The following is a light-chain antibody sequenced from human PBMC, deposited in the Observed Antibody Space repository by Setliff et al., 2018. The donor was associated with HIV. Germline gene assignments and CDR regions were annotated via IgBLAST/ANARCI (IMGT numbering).Light chain of an antibody. CDR2: AAS. CDR3: QQSYTTPFT. V-gene: IGKV1-39*01. CDR1: QSTRTY. J-gene: IGKJ5*01. Sequence: DIQMTQSPSSLSASVGDRVTITCRASQSTRTYLNWYQQKPGKVPKLLIYAASSLQSGVTSRFSGSGSGTDFTLTISNLQPEDFATYYCQQSYTTPFTFGQGTRLEIK.